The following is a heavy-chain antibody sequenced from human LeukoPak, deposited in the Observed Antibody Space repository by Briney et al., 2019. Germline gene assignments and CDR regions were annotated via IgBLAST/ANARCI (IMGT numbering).Heavy chain of an antibody. Sequence: ASVKVSCKASGYSFTTYGFSWVRQAPGQGPEWMGWISTYSGDTNYAQKVQGRLTMTTDTSTSTAYMELRSLRSDDTAVYYCGRTPIYCSGGSCPEFDYWGQGTLVTVSS. CDR2: ISTYSGDT. CDR1: GYSFTTYG. CDR3: GRTPIYCSGGSCPEFDY. D-gene: IGHD2-15*01. V-gene: IGHV1-18*01. J-gene: IGHJ4*02.